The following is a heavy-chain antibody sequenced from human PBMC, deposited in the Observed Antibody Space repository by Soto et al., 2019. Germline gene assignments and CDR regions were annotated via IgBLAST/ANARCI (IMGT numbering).Heavy chain of an antibody. CDR2: IYYTGST. Sequence: SETLSLTCTVSGVSISNDVYYWTWIRQYPGKGLEWVGYIYYTGSTYYNPSLTSRVMMSVDTSKNQFSLKLSSVTAADTAVYYCARQEYGDYVFLDYWGQGTLVTVSS. D-gene: IGHD4-17*01. V-gene: IGHV4-31*03. CDR1: GVSISNDVYY. J-gene: IGHJ4*02. CDR3: ARQEYGDYVFLDY.